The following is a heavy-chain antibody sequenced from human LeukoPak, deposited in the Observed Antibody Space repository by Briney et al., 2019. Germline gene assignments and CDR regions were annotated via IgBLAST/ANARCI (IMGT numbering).Heavy chain of an antibody. D-gene: IGHD1-1*01. V-gene: IGHV3-23*01. CDR2: ISGSGDST. J-gene: IGHJ4*02. CDR1: GITFTNFG. CDR3: AKGHSAHGTGFDG. Sequence: GGSLRLSCAASGITFTNFGVSWVRQAPGKGLEWVSGISGSGDSTYYADSVKGRFTISRDNFKNTVYLQMNSLRVEDTAVYYCAKGHSAHGTGFDGWGQGTLVIASS.